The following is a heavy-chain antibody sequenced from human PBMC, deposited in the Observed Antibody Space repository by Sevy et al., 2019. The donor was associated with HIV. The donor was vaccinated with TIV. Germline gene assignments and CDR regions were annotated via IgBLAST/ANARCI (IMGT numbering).Heavy chain of an antibody. CDR1: GFTFSDHY. D-gene: IGHD6-13*01. V-gene: IGHV3-72*01. J-gene: IGHJ4*02. CDR3: ATHAGIAAAGRVFDY. Sequence: GGSLRLSCVASGFTFSDHYMEWVRQAPGKGLEWVGRTRKKADGYTTEYAASVKDRFTISRDESKNSLYVQMNSLKAEDTAVYYCATHAGIAAAGRVFDYWGQGTLVTVSS. CDR2: TRKKADGYTT.